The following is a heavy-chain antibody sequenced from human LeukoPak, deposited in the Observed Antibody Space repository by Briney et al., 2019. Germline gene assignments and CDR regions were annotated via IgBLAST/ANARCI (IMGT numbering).Heavy chain of an antibody. Sequence: GESLKISCKGSGYSFTSSWIGWVRQLPGKGLEWMGIIYPGDSDTTYSPSFQGLVTMSADKPIRTAYLQWSSLKASDTAMYYCASIRDGYNSLFDCWGQGTLVTVSS. CDR2: IYPGDSDT. CDR3: ASIRDGYNSLFDC. CDR1: GYSFTSSW. V-gene: IGHV5-51*04. D-gene: IGHD5-24*01. J-gene: IGHJ4*02.